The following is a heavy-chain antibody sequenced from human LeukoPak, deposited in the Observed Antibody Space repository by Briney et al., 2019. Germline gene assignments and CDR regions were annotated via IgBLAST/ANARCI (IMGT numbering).Heavy chain of an antibody. D-gene: IGHD6-19*01. CDR2: ISSSSSTI. V-gene: IGHV3-48*01. CDR1: GFTFSSYE. Sequence: GGSLRLSCAASGFTFSSYEMNWVRQAPGKGLEWVSYISSSSSTIYYADSVKGRFTISRDNAKNSLYLQMNSLRAEDTAVYYCARNPYSSGWYIFRGAFDIWGQGTMVTVSS. J-gene: IGHJ3*02. CDR3: ARNPYSSGWYIFRGAFDI.